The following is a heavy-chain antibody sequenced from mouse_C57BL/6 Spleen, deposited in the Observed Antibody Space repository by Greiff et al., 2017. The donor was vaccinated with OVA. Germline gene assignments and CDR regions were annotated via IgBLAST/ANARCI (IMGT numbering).Heavy chain of an antibody. J-gene: IGHJ2*01. CDR2: IYSSSGGS. CDR1: CHPFTSHR. D-gene: IGHD4-1*01. CDR3: ARTGIESSYFDY. Sequence: VQLQQPGAEPVKPGALVKLFCQASCHPFTSHRMHRVKPRPGRGPEWIGRIYSSSGGSMHNEKFKSKATPTVDKPSGTAYMQLSSLTSEDSAVYDCARTGIESSYFDYWGQGTTLTVSS. V-gene: IGHV1-72*01.